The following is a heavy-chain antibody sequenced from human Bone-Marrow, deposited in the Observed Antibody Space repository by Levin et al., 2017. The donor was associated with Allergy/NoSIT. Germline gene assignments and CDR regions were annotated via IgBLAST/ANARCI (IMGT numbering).Heavy chain of an antibody. J-gene: IGHJ4*02. Sequence: SLRLSCAETGGRGRKNEKRGGRKETGSFLVGFSLLSLFFSPPSSSSFPGRFTISRDNSRNTLYLQMNSLRGDDTAVYYCARNGVGTAAGTPWGQGTLVTVSS. CDR1: GGRGRKNE. CDR2: LSLFFSP. D-gene: IGHD6-13*01. CDR3: ARNGVGTAAGTP. V-gene: IGHV3-66*01.